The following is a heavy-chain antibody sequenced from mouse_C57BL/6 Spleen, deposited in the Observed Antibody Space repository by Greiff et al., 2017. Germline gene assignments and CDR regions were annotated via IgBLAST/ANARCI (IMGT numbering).Heavy chain of an antibody. CDR3: ERRSGYYYAMDY. J-gene: IGHJ4*01. CDR2: IHPNSGST. CDR1: GYTFTSYW. Sequence: QVQLQQPGAELVKPGASVKLSCKASGYTFTSYWMHWVKQRPGQGLEWIGMIHPNSGSTNYNEKFKSKATLTVDKSSSTAYMQLSSLTSEDSAVYYCERRSGYYYAMDYWGQGTSVTVSS. D-gene: IGHD6-1*01. V-gene: IGHV1-64*01.